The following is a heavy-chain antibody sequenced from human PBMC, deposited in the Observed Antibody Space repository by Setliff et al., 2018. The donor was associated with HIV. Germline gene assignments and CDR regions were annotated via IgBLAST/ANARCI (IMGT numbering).Heavy chain of an antibody. CDR3: ARLGRAIDRGGYSLRFDY. J-gene: IGHJ4*02. CDR2: IYNTGST. D-gene: IGHD3-22*01. Sequence: KASETLSLTCTVTGGSISSGGFYRTWIRQHPGKGLEWIGYIYNTGSTYHSPSLESRVTISIDTSKNQFSLKLSSVTAADTAVYFCARLGRAIDRGGYSLRFDYWGQGTLVTVSS. V-gene: IGHV4-31*02. CDR1: GGSISSGGFY.